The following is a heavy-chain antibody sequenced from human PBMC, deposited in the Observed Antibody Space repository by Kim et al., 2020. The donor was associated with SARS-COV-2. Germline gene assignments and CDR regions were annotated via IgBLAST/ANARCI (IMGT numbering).Heavy chain of an antibody. CDR1: GYTFTNYK. CDR3: ARDGGGTVVEPGTTPYTLDV. V-gene: IGHV1-46*01. CDR2: ITPSGGDT. Sequence: ASVKVSCKASGYTFTNYKLHWVRQAPGQGLEWMAIITPSGGDTTYAQKFQDRVTMTRDTSTSTAYLELTSLRSDDTAVYYCARDGGGTVVEPGTTPYTLDVWGQGTAVTVSS. J-gene: IGHJ6*02. D-gene: IGHD2-15*01.